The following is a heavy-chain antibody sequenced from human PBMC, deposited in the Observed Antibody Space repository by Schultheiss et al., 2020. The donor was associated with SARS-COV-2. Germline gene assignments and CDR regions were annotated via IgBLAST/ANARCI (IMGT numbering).Heavy chain of an antibody. V-gene: IGHV4-61*05. J-gene: IGHJ3*02. CDR3: ARGGEWSSSWYAFDI. Sequence: SQTLSLTCTVSGGSISSSSYYWGWIRQPPGKGLEWIGYIYYSGSTNYNPSLKSRVTISVDTSKNHVSLKLSSVTAADTAVYYCARGGEWSSSWYAFDIWGQGTMVTVSS. CDR2: IYYSGST. CDR1: GGSISSSSYY. D-gene: IGHD6-13*01.